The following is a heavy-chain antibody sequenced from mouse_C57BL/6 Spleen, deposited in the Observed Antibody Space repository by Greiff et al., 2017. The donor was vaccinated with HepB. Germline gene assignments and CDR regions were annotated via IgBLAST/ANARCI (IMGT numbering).Heavy chain of an antibody. D-gene: IGHD2-4*01. V-gene: IGHV1-82*01. CDR1: GYAFSSSW. CDR2: IYPGDGDT. J-gene: IGHJ1*03. CDR3: ASPYYDYDGWYFDV. Sequence: VQLQQSGPELVKPGASVKISCKASGYAFSSSWMNWVKQRPGKGLEWIGRIYPGDGDTNYNGKFKGKATLTADKSSSTAYMQLSSLTSEDSAVYFCASPYYDYDGWYFDVWGTGTTVTVSS.